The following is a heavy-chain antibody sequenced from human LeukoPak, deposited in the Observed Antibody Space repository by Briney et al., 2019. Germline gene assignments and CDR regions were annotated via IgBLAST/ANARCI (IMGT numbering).Heavy chain of an antibody. Sequence: PSETLSLTCAGYGVSFSGYYWSWIRHPPGKELEWIVEINHSGSTNYKPSLKSRVTISVDTSKNQFSLKLSSVTAADTAVYYCARGRYYYDSSGYYRVHYYGMDVWGQGTTVTVSS. D-gene: IGHD3-22*01. J-gene: IGHJ6*02. CDR2: INHSGST. V-gene: IGHV4-34*01. CDR3: ARGRYYYDSSGYYRVHYYGMDV. CDR1: GVSFSGYY.